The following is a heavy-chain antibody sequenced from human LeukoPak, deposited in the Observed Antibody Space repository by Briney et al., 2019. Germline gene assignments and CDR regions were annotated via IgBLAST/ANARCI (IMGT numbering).Heavy chain of an antibody. CDR2: ISYDGSNE. D-gene: IGHD5-12*01. J-gene: IGHJ4*02. CDR3: ARVGEWLRLFDY. CDR1: GFTFSSYG. Sequence: GGSLRLSCAASGFTFSSYGMHWVRQAPGKGLEWVALISYDGSNEYYADSVRGRFTISRDNSKFTLYMQMNSLRAEDTAVYYCARVGEWLRLFDYWGQGTLVTVSS. V-gene: IGHV3-30*03.